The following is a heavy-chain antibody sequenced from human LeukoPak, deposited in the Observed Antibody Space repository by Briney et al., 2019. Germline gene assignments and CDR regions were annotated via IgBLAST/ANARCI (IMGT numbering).Heavy chain of an antibody. D-gene: IGHD2-2*01. J-gene: IGHJ4*02. CDR3: ARAVIVVVPAATYFDY. V-gene: IGHV4-59*05. CDR1: GGSISSYY. Sequence: PSETLSLTCTVSGGSISSYYWSWIRQPPGKGLEWIGSIYYSGSTYYNPSLKSRVTISVDTSKNQFSLKLSSVTAADTAVYYCARAVIVVVPAATYFDYWGQGTLVTVSS. CDR2: IYYSGST.